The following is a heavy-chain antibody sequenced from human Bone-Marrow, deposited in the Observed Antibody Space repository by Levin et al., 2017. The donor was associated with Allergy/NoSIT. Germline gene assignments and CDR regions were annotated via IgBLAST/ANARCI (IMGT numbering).Heavy chain of an antibody. CDR3: ARDKSRAGPADWYFDP. V-gene: IGHV3-48*03. D-gene: IGHD2-2*01. CDR1: GFTFSSYE. J-gene: IGHJ2*01. CDR2: ISSSGSAI. Sequence: GGSLRLSCAASGFTFSSYEMNWVRQAPGKGLEWVSYISSSGSAIYYADSVKGRFTISRDNAKNSLYLQMNSLRAEDTAVYYCARDKSRAGPADWYFDPWGRGTLVTVSS.